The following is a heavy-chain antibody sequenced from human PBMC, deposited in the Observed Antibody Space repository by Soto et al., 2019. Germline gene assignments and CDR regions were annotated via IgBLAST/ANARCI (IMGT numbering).Heavy chain of an antibody. CDR3: VRGVVVVVGSTAENFDH. D-gene: IGHD2-15*01. Sequence: PGGSLRLSCVTSGCTFTKYSKNWVRQAPGKGLEWVSYISYSGETKYYADSLKGRYAISRDDAKNSVYLQMNSLRDEDTAFYYCVRGVVVVVGSTAENFDHWGQGTLVTVSS. CDR2: ISYSGETK. J-gene: IGHJ4*02. CDR1: GCTFTKYS. V-gene: IGHV3-48*02.